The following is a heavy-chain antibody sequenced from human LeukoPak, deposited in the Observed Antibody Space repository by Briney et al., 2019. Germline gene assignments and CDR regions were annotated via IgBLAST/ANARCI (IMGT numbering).Heavy chain of an antibody. D-gene: IGHD6-19*01. CDR3: AVIMAVAGSTGSDY. V-gene: IGHV3-66*01. CDR2: IYSGGST. CDR1: GFTVSSNY. Sequence: GGSLRLSCAASGFTVSSNYMSWVRQAPGKGLEWVSVIYSGGSTYYADSVKGRFTISRDNSKNTLYLQMNSLRAEDTAVYYCAVIMAVAGSTGSDYWGQGTLVTVSS. J-gene: IGHJ4*02.